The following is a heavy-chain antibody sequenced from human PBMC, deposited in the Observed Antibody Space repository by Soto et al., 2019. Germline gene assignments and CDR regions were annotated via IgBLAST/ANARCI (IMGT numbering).Heavy chain of an antibody. J-gene: IGHJ6*02. CDR2: MNPNSANT. D-gene: IGHD3-10*01. CDR1: GYTFTSYD. CDR3: ASAGVRGMDD. Sequence: QVQLVQSGAEVKKPGASVKVSCKASGYTFTSYDINWVRQATGQRLEWMGWMNPNSANTCYAQKFQGRVTMTRNTSISTSYMELISLGSEDTAVYYCASAGVRGMDDWGQGTTVTVSS. V-gene: IGHV1-8*01.